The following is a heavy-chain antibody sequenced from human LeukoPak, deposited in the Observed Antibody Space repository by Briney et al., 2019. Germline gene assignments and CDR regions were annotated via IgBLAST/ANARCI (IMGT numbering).Heavy chain of an antibody. V-gene: IGHV3-30*04. Sequence: PGRSLRLSCAASGFTFSTYAMHWVRQAPGKGLEWVAVISSDGSDNYYADSVKGRFTISRDNSKNTLYLQMNSLRAEDTAVYYCARASYSSGWCGTPNFDYWGQGTLVTVSS. D-gene: IGHD6-19*01. CDR2: ISSDGSDN. J-gene: IGHJ4*02. CDR1: GFTFSTYA. CDR3: ARASYSSGWCGTPNFDY.